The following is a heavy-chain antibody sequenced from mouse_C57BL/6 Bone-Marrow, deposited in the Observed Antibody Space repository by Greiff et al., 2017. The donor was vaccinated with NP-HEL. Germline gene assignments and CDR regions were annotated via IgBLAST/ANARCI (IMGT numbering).Heavy chain of an antibody. D-gene: IGHD3-1*01. V-gene: IGHV3-6*01. CDR3: ARWARGFAY. CDR2: ISYDGSN. J-gene: IGHJ3*01. Sequence: DVKLQESGPGLVKPSQSLSLTCSVTGYSITSGYYWNWIRQFPGNKLEWMGYISYDGSNNYNPSLKNRISITRDTSKNQFFLKLNSVTTEDTATYYCARWARGFAYWGQGTLVTVSA. CDR1: GYSITSGYY.